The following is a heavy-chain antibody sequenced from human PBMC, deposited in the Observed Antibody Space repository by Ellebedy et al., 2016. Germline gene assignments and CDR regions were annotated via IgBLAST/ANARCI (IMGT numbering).Heavy chain of an antibody. D-gene: IGHD3-3*01. CDR2: INTSGGST. CDR1: GFTFSSYA. V-gene: IGHV3-23*01. CDR3: VRSDWFDP. J-gene: IGHJ5*02. Sequence: GESLKISXAASGFTFSSYAMSWVRQAPGKGLEWVSTINTSGGSTYYADSVKGRFTISRDNAKNSVYLQMNSLRDEDTAVYYCVRSDWFDPWGQGTLVTVSS.